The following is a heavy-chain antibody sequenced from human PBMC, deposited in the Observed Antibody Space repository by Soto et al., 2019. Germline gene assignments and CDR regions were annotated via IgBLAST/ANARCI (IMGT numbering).Heavy chain of an antibody. Sequence: QVQLVESGGGVVQPGRSLRLSCAASGFTFSDYGMHWVRQAPGKGLEWLAVISYDGSFKYCTDSVKGRFTISRDNSKNTLYLPVNSLRAEDTAVYYCAKDRGLVPTIRGLGYWGQGTLVTVSS. CDR1: GFTFSDYG. CDR2: ISYDGSFK. D-gene: IGHD5-12*01. V-gene: IGHV3-30*18. J-gene: IGHJ4*02. CDR3: AKDRGLVPTIRGLGY.